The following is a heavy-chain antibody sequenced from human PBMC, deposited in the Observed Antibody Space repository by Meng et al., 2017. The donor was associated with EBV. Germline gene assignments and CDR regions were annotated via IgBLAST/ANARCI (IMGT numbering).Heavy chain of an antibody. V-gene: IGHV4-61*01. Sequence: QVQLQESGPGLVKPSXXLSLTCXVSGGSVNNESYYWGWIRQPPGKGLEYIGYIYYTGSTNYNSSLKSRVTISLDKSKNQFSLKLTSLTAADTAIYYCARGDYTNYPRWFDTWGQGPLVTVSS. D-gene: IGHD4-11*01. CDR3: ARGDYTNYPRWFDT. CDR2: IYYTGST. CDR1: GGSVNNESYY. J-gene: IGHJ5*02.